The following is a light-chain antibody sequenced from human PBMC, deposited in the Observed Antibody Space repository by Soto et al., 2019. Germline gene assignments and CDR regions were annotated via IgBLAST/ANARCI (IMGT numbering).Light chain of an antibody. CDR3: QQYGSSGT. CDR2: GAS. CDR1: QSVSSSY. J-gene: IGKJ1*01. V-gene: IGKV3-20*01. Sequence: EIVFTQSPGSLSLSPGERATLSCRASQSVSSSYLAWYQQKPGQAPRLLIYGASNRATGIPDRFSGSGSGTDFTLTISRLEPEDFAVYYCQQYGSSGTFGQGTKV.